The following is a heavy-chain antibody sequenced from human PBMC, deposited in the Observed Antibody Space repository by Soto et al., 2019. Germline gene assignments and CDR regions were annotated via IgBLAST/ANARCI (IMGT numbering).Heavy chain of an antibody. CDR2: IYYSGST. CDR1: GGSISSGGYY. J-gene: IGHJ6*02. CDR3: ARDDGDYGYYGMDV. Sequence: KTSETLSLTCTVSGGSISSGGYYWSWIRQHPGKGLEWIGYIYYSGSTYYNPSLKSRVTISVDTSKNQFSLKLSSVTAADTAVYYCARDDGDYGYYGMDVWGQGTTVTVSS. D-gene: IGHD4-17*01. V-gene: IGHV4-31*03.